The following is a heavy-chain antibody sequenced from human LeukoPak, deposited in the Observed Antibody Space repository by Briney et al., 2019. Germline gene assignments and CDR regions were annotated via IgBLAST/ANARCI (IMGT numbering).Heavy chain of an antibody. CDR1: GFPFSTQS. Sequence: GGSLRLSCVASGFPFSTQSMNWVRQAPGKGLEWVAVISYDGSNKYYADSVKGRFTISRDNSKNTLYLQMNSLRAEDTAVYYCARDQYDSSGYPDYWGQGTLVTVSS. CDR3: ARDQYDSSGYPDY. V-gene: IGHV3-30-3*01. J-gene: IGHJ4*02. D-gene: IGHD3-22*01. CDR2: ISYDGSNK.